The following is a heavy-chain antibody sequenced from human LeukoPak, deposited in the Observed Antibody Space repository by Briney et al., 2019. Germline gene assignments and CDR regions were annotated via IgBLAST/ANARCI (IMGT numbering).Heavy chain of an antibody. CDR3: AKDRVVWYYFDY. D-gene: IGHD3-3*01. CDR2: ISYDGSNK. V-gene: IGHV3-30*18. Sequence: PGGSLRLSCAASGFTFSSYGMHWVRQAPGKGLEWVAVISYDGSNKYYADSVKGRFTISRDNSKNTLYLQMNSLRAEDTAVYYCAKDRVVWYYFDYWGQGTLVTVSS. CDR1: GFTFSSYG. J-gene: IGHJ4*02.